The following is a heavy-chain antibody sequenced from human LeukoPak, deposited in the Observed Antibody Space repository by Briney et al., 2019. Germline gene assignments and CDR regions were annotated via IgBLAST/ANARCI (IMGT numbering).Heavy chain of an antibody. D-gene: IGHD4-11*01. V-gene: IGHV4-61*02. Sequence: KPSETLSLTCTVSGGSISSSSYYWSWIRQPAGKGLEWIGRIYTSGSTNYNPSLKSRVTMSVDTSKNQFSLKLSSVTAADTAVYYCARDPQVGYSNYFSPDYWGQGTLVTVSS. J-gene: IGHJ4*02. CDR3: ARDPQVGYSNYFSPDY. CDR2: IYTSGST. CDR1: GGSISSSSYY.